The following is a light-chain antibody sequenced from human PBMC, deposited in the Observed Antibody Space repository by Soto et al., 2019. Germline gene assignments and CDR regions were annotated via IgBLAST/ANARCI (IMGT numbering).Light chain of an antibody. Sequence: QSALTQPPSASGSPGLSVTISCTGTSSDVGDYNYVSWYQQHPGKAPKLMIYEVSKRPSGVPDRFSGSKSGNTASLTVSGLQAEDEADYYCTSYAGGYNFVFGTGTKLTVL. CDR1: SSDVGDYNY. CDR3: TSYAGGYNFV. J-gene: IGLJ1*01. V-gene: IGLV2-8*01. CDR2: EVS.